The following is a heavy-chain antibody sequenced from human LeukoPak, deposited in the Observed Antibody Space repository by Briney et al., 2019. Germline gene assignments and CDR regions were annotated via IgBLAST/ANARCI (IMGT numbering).Heavy chain of an antibody. Sequence: SVKVSCKASGGTFSGYAISWVRQAPGQGLEWMGGIIPIFGTANYAQKFQGRVTVTADESTSTAYMELSSLRSEDTAVYYCARGRPGSGGSCFDYWGQGTLVTVSS. J-gene: IGHJ4*02. CDR3: ARGRPGSGGSCFDY. D-gene: IGHD2-15*01. V-gene: IGHV1-69*13. CDR1: GGTFSGYA. CDR2: IIPIFGTA.